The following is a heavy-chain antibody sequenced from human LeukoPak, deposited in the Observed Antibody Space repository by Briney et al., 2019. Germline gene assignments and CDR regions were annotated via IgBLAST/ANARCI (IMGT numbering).Heavy chain of an antibody. CDR1: GFTFSSYS. CDR3: ARVATYYDVWSGYYTAYSFDN. V-gene: IGHV3-21*01. CDR2: ISSSSSYI. Sequence: GGSLRLSCAASGFTFSSYSMNWVRQAPGKGLEWVSSISSSSSYIYYADSVKGRFTISRDNAKNSLYLQMNSLRAEDTAVYYWARVATYYDVWSGYYTAYSFDNWGQGTLVTVSS. J-gene: IGHJ4*03. D-gene: IGHD3-3*01.